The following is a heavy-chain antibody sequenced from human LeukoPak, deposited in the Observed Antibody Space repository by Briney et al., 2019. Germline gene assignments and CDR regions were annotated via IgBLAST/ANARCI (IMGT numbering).Heavy chain of an antibody. J-gene: IGHJ4*02. CDR2: TSHSGST. D-gene: IGHD2-15*01. Sequence: SQSLSLTCALDGGSFIGYYWSWIRQPPRKWLVWTGETSHSGSTNYNPSLESRVTISADTSKNQFSLKLTSVTAADTAVYYCARVERLGYEDYWGQGTLVTVSS. V-gene: IGHV4-34*01. CDR3: ARVERLGYEDY. CDR1: GGSFIGYY.